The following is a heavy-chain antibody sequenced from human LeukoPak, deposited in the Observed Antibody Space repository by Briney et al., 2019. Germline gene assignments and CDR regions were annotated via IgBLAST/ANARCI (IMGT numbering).Heavy chain of an antibody. CDR2: INPNDGGT. CDR1: GYTFTGYH. J-gene: IGHJ4*02. D-gene: IGHD3-22*01. Sequence: ASVKASCKASGYTFTGYHLHWVRQAPGQGLEWMGWINPNDGGTNYAQKFQGRVTMTRDMSISTAYMELSRLTSDDTAVYSCARDPSNTYYYDPWGQGTLVTVSS. CDR3: ARDPSNTYYYDP. V-gene: IGHV1-2*02.